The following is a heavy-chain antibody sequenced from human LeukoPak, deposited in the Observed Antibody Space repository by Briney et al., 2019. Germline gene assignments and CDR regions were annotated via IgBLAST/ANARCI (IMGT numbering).Heavy chain of an antibody. V-gene: IGHV3-30*03. Sequence: RSGGSLRLSCAASGFTFSSYGMHWVRQAPGKGLEWVAVISYDGSNKYYADSVKGRFTISRDNSKNTLYLQMNSLRAEDTAVYYCARERRSTGGAFDIWGQGTMVTVSS. CDR3: ARERRSTGGAFDI. CDR1: GFTFSSYG. CDR2: ISYDGSNK. J-gene: IGHJ3*02. D-gene: IGHD1-1*01.